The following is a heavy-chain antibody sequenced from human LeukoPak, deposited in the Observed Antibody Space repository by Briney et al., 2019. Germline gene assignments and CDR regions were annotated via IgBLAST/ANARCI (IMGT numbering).Heavy chain of an antibody. D-gene: IGHD3-10*01. CDR3: AKVATMVRGYYFDY. CDR1: GFTFSSYG. Sequence: GGSLRLSCAASGFTFSSYGMHWVRQAPGKGLEWVAFIRYDGSNKYYADSVKGRFTISRDNSKNTLYLQMNSLRAEDTAVYYCAKVATMVRGYYFDYWGQGTLVTVSS. CDR2: IRYDGSNK. J-gene: IGHJ4*02. V-gene: IGHV3-30*02.